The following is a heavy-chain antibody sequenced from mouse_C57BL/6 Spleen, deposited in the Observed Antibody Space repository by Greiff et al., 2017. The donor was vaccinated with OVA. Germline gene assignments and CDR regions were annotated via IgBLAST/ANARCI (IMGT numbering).Heavy chain of an antibody. Sequence: EVKLQESGGGLVKPGGSLKLSCAASGFTFSSYAMSWVRQTPEKRLEWVATISDGGSYTYYPDNVKGRFTISRDNAKNNLYLQMSHLKSEDTAMYYCARAPYYSNFRYFDVWGTGTTVTVSS. CDR2: ISDGGSYT. CDR1: GFTFSSYA. CDR3: ARAPYYSNFRYFDV. V-gene: IGHV5-4*03. J-gene: IGHJ1*03. D-gene: IGHD2-5*01.